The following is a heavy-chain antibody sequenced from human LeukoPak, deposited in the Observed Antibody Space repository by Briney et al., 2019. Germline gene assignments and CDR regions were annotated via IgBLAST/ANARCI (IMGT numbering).Heavy chain of an antibody. J-gene: IGHJ6*03. D-gene: IGHD6-19*01. Sequence: SETLSLTCAVYGGSFSGYYWSWIRQPPGKGLEWIGEINHSGSTNYNPSLKSRVTISVDTSKNQFPLKLSSVTAADTAVYYCARGLSRGWYDYYYYMDVWGKGTTVTVSS. CDR3: ARGLSRGWYDYYYYMDV. V-gene: IGHV4-34*01. CDR1: GGSFSGYY. CDR2: INHSGST.